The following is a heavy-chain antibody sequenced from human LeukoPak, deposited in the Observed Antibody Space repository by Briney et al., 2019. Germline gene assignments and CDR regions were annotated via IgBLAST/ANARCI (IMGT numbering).Heavy chain of an antibody. V-gene: IGHV3-23*01. J-gene: IGHJ4*02. CDR3: AKGDVLLDY. CDR1: GFTFSSYG. CDR2: ISGSGGST. D-gene: IGHD3-10*01. Sequence: GGTLRLSCAASGFTFSSYGMSWVRQAPGKGLEWVSAISGSGGSTYYADSVKGRFTISRDNSKNTLYLQMNSLRAEDAAVYYCAKGDVLLDYWGQGTLVTVSS.